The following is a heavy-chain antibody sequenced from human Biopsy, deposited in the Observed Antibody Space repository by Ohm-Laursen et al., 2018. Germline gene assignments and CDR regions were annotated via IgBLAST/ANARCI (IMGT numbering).Heavy chain of an antibody. Sequence: GASVKVPCKVSGDRFTEFSIHWVRQAPGKGLEWMGGFDPEEGQRTYAQKFQGRLTMTEDTSADTAYMELRGLRSEDAAVYYCAADSENCGGDCYIYWGQGTQVTVSS. V-gene: IGHV1-24*01. CDR1: GDRFTEFS. D-gene: IGHD2-21*02. CDR2: FDPEEGQR. CDR3: AADSENCGGDCYIY. J-gene: IGHJ4*02.